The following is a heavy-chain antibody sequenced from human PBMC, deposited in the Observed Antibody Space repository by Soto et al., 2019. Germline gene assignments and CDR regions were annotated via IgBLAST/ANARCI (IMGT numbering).Heavy chain of an antibody. CDR1: GYTFTIYG. CDR2: INAQNGDT. D-gene: IGHD3-3*01. Sequence: ASVKVSCKASGYTFTIYGFSWVLQAPGEGLEWMGWINAQNGDTNYAQKFQGRATLTTDTSTTTAYMELRNLRSDDTAVYYCARQRHSYYAFYYPKFHYWGQGPMVTV. CDR3: ARQRHSYYAFYYPKFHY. V-gene: IGHV1-18*01. J-gene: IGHJ4*02.